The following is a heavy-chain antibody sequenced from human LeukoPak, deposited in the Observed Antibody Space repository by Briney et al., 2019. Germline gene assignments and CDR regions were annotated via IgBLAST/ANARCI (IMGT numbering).Heavy chain of an antibody. V-gene: IGHV1-2*02. D-gene: IGHD3-16*01. CDR2: INTNSGGT. Sequence: ASVKVSCKASGYTFTAYYLHWVRQAPGQGLEWMGWINTNSGGTNCAQNFQGRVTMTRDTSISTAYMELSGLRSDDTAVYYCTRDPEFGAFDIWGQGTMVTVSS. CDR3: TRDPEFGAFDI. CDR1: GYTFTAYY. J-gene: IGHJ3*02.